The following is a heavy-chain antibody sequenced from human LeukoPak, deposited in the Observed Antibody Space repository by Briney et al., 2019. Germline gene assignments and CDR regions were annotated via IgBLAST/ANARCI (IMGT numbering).Heavy chain of an antibody. CDR1: GYTFTGYY. D-gene: IGHD2-8*01. CDR3: ARVHYCTNGVCYYYYGMDV. V-gene: IGHV1-2*06. J-gene: IGHJ6*02. Sequence: ASVKVSCKASGYTFTGYYMHWVRQAPGQGLEWMGRINPNSGGTNYAQKFQGRVTMTRDTSISTAYMELSRLRSDDTAVYYCARVHYCTNGVCYYYYGMDVWGQGTTVTVSS. CDR2: INPNSGGT.